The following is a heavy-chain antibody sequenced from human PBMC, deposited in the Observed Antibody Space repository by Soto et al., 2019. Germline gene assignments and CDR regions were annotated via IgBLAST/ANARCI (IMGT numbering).Heavy chain of an antibody. J-gene: IGHJ3*02. Sequence: QLHLVQSGAVVKKPGASVTVSCSASGYPVTAYYMHWVRQAPGRGLEWMGGMNPATGAPKYTQTFQGRVNMTRDTSTSTVFMEPSGLTSEDTAVFYCARGGGVGVAGSAAFDMWGQGTVVTVSS. V-gene: IGHV1-2*02. CDR3: ARGGGVGVAGSAAFDM. D-gene: IGHD3-3*01. CDR2: MNPATGAP. CDR1: GYPVTAYY.